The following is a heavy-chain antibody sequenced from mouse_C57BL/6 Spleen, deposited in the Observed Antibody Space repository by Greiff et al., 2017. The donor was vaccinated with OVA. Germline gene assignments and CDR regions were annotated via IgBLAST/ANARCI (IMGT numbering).Heavy chain of an antibody. J-gene: IGHJ1*03. CDR3: ARWDTTVAWYFDV. CDR1: GYTFTSYW. V-gene: IGHV1-69*01. CDR2: IDPSDSYT. Sequence: QSCKASGYTFTSYWMHWVKQRPGQGLEWIGEIDPSDSYTNYNQKFKGKSTLTVDKSSSTAYMQLSSLTSEDSAVYYCARWDTTVAWYFDVWGTGTTVTVSS. D-gene: IGHD1-1*01.